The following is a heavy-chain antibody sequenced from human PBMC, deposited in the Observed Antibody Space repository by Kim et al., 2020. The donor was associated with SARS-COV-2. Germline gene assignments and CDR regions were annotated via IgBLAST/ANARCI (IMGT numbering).Heavy chain of an antibody. Sequence: GGSLRLSCAASGFTVSSNYMSWVRQAPGKGLEWVSVIYSGGSTYYADSVKGRFTISRDNSKNTLYLQMNSLRAEDTAVYYCARDRVVAGTARYYYYGMDVWGQGTTGTVSS. D-gene: IGHD6-19*01. CDR1: GFTVSSNY. V-gene: IGHV3-66*02. J-gene: IGHJ6*02. CDR3: ARDRVVAGTARYYYYGMDV. CDR2: IYSGGST.